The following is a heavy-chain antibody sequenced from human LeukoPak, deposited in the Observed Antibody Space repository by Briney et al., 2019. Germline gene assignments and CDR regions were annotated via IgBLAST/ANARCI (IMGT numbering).Heavy chain of an antibody. CDR1: GYIFTSYS. V-gene: IGHV1-46*01. CDR2: INPSGGAT. Sequence: ASVKVSCKASGYIFTSYSISWVRQAPGQGLEWMGIINPSGGATTYAQQFQGRVTMTRDTSTSTVYTELSSLRSEDTAVYYCARAKSSGYYTNPYFYGMAVCGQGSTVTVSS. CDR3: ARAKSSGYYTNPYFYGMAV. D-gene: IGHD3-22*01. J-gene: IGHJ6*01.